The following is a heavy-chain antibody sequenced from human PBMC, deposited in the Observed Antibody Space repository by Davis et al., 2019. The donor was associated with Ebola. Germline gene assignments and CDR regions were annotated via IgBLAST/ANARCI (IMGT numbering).Heavy chain of an antibody. J-gene: IGHJ4*02. CDR3: ARGSGWYTEYYFDY. CDR1: GGTFSSYA. CDR2: ISYEGSSK. V-gene: IGHV3-30-3*01. D-gene: IGHD6-19*01. Sequence: SCKASGGTFSSYAMFWVRQAPGKGLEWVTSISYEGSSKNYADSVKGRFTVFRDNSRNTLYLQMNALRDVDTAVYYCARGSGWYTEYYFDYWGQGTLVTVSS.